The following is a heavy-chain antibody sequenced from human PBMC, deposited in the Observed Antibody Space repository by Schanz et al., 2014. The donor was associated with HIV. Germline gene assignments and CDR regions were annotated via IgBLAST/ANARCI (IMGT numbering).Heavy chain of an antibody. V-gene: IGHV3-33*01. CDR1: GFTFSTYV. D-gene: IGHD3-10*01. J-gene: IGHJ4*02. Sequence: QVQLVESGGGVVQPGGSLRLSCAASGFTFSTYVMHWVRQAPGKGLEWVAIIWFDGSNKYYADSVRGRFTISRDNSKNTLYLQMNSLRAEDTAVYYCVRGLLFQGFFDSWGQGALVTVSS. CDR2: IWFDGSNK. CDR3: VRGLLFQGFFDS.